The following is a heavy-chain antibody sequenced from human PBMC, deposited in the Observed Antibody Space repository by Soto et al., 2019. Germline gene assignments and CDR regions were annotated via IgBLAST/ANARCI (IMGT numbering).Heavy chain of an antibody. V-gene: IGHV1-69*01. J-gene: IGHJ4*02. CDR3: TVRSMGDGES. Sequence: QVHLVQSGAEVKKPGSSVKVSCTASGGTFGTYIISWVRQGPGQGLEWMGGIIPIFGTTTYAQKFQGRVTITADESSGTAYMDLSSLRSGDTALYYCTVRSMGDGESWGQGTLVAVSS. CDR1: GGTFGTYI. CDR2: IIPIFGTT. D-gene: IGHD4-17*01.